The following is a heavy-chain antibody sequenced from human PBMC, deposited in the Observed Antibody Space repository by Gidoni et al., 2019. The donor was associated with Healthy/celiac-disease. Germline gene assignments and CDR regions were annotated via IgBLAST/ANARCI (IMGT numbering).Heavy chain of an antibody. D-gene: IGHD1-26*01. J-gene: IGHJ2*01. Sequence: EVQLVESGGGLVQPGRSLRLSCAASGFTFDDYAMHWVRQAPGKGLEWVSGISWNSGNIGYADSVKGRFTISRDNAKNSLYLQMNSLRAEDTALYYCAKDMGSGSYRGGWYFDLWSRGTLVTVSS. CDR3: AKDMGSGSYRGGWYFDL. CDR1: GFTFDDYA. V-gene: IGHV3-9*01. CDR2: ISWNSGNI.